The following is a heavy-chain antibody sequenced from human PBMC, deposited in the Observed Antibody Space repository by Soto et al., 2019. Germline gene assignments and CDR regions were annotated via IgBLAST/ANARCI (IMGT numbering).Heavy chain of an antibody. Sequence: EVQLLESGGGLVQPGGSLRLSCAASGFPLSTYGMTWVRQAPGKGLEWVSAITGTGGNTYYVDSVKGRFTSSRDNSKXXXXXXXXXXXXXXXXXXXXXXXXXXXYGLDVWGQGTTVTVSS. J-gene: IGHJ6*02. CDR3: XXXXXXXYGLDV. V-gene: IGHV3-23*01. CDR1: GFPLSTYG. CDR2: ITGTGGNT.